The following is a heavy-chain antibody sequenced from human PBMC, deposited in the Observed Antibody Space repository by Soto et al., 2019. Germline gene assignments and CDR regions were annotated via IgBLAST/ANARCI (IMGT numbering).Heavy chain of an antibody. CDR1: EYTLSGLS. D-gene: IGHD5-12*01. V-gene: IGHV1-24*01. J-gene: IGHJ4*02. CDR2: FDPEDAET. Sequence: GASVKVSCKVSEYTLSGLSMHWVRQAPGKGLEWMGGFDPEDAETVYAQRFQGRVTMTEDSSTDTAFMEVSGLRPEDTAVYYCATRSPPYNSGWPFDSWGQGTLVTVSS. CDR3: ATRSPPYNSGWPFDS.